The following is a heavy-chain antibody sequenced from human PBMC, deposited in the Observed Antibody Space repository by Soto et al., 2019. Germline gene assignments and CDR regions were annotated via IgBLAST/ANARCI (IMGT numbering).Heavy chain of an antibody. V-gene: IGHV4-61*01. CDR2: IYYSGST. Sequence: SETLSLTCTVSGGSVSSGSYYWSWIRQPPGKGLEWIGYIYYSGSTNYNPSLKSRVTIPVDTSKNQFSLNLSPVSAAATAVYCCARDHPFNSNHWFDPWGQGTLVTVSS. J-gene: IGHJ5*02. CDR1: GGSVSSGSYY. D-gene: IGHD1-20*01. CDR3: ARDHPFNSNHWFDP.